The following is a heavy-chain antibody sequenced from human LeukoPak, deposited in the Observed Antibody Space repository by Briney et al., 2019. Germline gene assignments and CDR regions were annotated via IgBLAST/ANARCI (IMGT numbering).Heavy chain of an antibody. CDR1: GGSISSGDYY. J-gene: IGHJ5*02. D-gene: IGHD1-14*01. Sequence: PSQTLSLTCTVFGGSISSGDYYWSWIRQPPGKGLEWIGYIYYSGSTYYNPSLKSRVTISVDTSKNQFSLKLSSVTAADTAVYYCARDLQDSNPGVWFDPWGQGTLVTVSS. V-gene: IGHV4-30-4*01. CDR2: IYYSGST. CDR3: ARDLQDSNPGVWFDP.